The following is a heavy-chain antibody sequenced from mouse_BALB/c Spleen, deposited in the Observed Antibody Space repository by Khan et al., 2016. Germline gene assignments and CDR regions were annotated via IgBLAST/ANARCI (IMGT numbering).Heavy chain of an antibody. CDR3: GRLYYYGCVDY. CDR2: INPDSSTI. D-gene: IGHD1-1*01. Sequence: EVKLLESGGGLVQPGGSLKLSCAASGFDFSRYWMNWVRQAPGKGLEWIGEINPDSSTINYTPSLKDKFIISRDNAKNTLYLQMSKVRSEDTALYYCGRLYYYGCVDYWGQGTTLTVSS. V-gene: IGHV4-1*02. CDR1: GFDFSRYW. J-gene: IGHJ2*01.